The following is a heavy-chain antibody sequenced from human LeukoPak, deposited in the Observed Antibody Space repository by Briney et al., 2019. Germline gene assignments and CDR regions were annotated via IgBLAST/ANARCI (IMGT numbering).Heavy chain of an antibody. V-gene: IGHV4-61*02. J-gene: IGHJ6*02. CDR3: ARERATIFGVVIIAYGMDV. Sequence: PSQTLSLTCTVSGGSISSGSYYWSWIRQPAGKGLGWIGRIYTSGSTNYNPSLKSRVTISVDTSKNQFSLKLSSVTAADTAVYYCARERATIFGVVIIAYGMDVWGQGTTVTVSS. CDR1: GGSISSGSYY. D-gene: IGHD3-3*01. CDR2: IYTSGST.